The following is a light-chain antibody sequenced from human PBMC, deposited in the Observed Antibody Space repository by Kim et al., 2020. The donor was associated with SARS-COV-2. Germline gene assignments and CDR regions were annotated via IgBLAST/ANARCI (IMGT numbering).Light chain of an antibody. CDR2: DAS. CDR3: QQYDNLLT. Sequence: LSASVGDRVTINCQASKDISNYLNWYQQKPGKAPKLLIYDASNLETGVPSRFSGSGSGTDFTFTISSLQPEDIATYYCQQYDNLLTFGGGTKVDIK. CDR1: KDISNY. V-gene: IGKV1-33*01. J-gene: IGKJ4*01.